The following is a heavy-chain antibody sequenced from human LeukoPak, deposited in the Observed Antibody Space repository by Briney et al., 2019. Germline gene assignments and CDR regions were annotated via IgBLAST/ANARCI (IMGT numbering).Heavy chain of an antibody. CDR2: IWYDGSNK. J-gene: IGHJ4*02. Sequence: PGRSLRLSCAASGFTFSSYGMHWVRQAPGKGLEGVAVIWYDGSNKYYADSVKGRFTISRDNSKNTLYLQMNSLRAEDTAVYYCARDNDHYYDSSGYTEAYYFDYWGQGTLVTVSS. CDR3: ARDNDHYYDSSGYTEAYYFDY. D-gene: IGHD3-22*01. CDR1: GFTFSSYG. V-gene: IGHV3-33*01.